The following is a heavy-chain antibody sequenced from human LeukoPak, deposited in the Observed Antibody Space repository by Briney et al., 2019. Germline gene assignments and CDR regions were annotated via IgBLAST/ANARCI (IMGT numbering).Heavy chain of an antibody. CDR3: VLGTGITMVRGVIMPPY. V-gene: IGHV1-69*13. D-gene: IGHD3-10*01. J-gene: IGHJ4*02. CDR2: IIPIFGTA. Sequence: ASVKVSCKASGGTFSSYAISWVRQAPGQGLEWMGGIIPIFGTANYAQKFQGRVTIAADESTSTAYMELSSLRSEDTAVYYCVLGTGITMVRGVIMPPYWGQGTLVTVSS. CDR1: GGTFSSYA.